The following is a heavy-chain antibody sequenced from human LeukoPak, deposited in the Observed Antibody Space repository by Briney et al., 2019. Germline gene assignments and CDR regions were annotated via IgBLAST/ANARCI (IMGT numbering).Heavy chain of an antibody. CDR3: ARDFFGLGGSSFDY. J-gene: IGHJ4*02. CDR1: GGSISSGDYY. CDR2: IYYSRST. Sequence: PSQTLSLTCTVSGGSISSGDYYWSWIRQPPGKGLEWIGYIYYSRSTYYNPSLKSRVTISVDTSKNQFSLKLSSVTAADTAVYYCARDFFGLGGSSFDYWGQGTLVTVSS. D-gene: IGHD1-26*01. V-gene: IGHV4-30-4*08.